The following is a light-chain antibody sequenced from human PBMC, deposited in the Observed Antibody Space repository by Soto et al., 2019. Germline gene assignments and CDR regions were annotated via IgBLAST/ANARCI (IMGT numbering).Light chain of an antibody. CDR2: GAS. V-gene: IGKV3-11*01. Sequence: IMRTHSPATLSVSPGEGAMLSRRASQSVSSNLAWYQQKPGQAPRLLIYGASNRATGIPARFSGSGSGTDFTLTISSLEPEDFAVYYCQQRSKWITFGQGTRLEI. J-gene: IGKJ5*01. CDR3: QQRSKWIT. CDR1: QSVSSN.